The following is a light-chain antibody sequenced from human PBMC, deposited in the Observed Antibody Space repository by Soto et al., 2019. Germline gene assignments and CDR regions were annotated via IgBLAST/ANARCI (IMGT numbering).Light chain of an antibody. Sequence: EIVLTQSPSTLSLSPGERATLSCRASQSVDIYLAWYQQTPGQAPRLLIYDASNSATGIPARFSGSGSETDFTLTISSLEPGDFAVYYCQQRRSWPITFGQGTRLEIK. CDR2: DAS. CDR1: QSVDIY. V-gene: IGKV3-11*01. CDR3: QQRRSWPIT. J-gene: IGKJ5*01.